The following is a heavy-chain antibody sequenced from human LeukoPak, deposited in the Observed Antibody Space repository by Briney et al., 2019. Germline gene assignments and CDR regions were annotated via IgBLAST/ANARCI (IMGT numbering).Heavy chain of an antibody. CDR1: GGSISSGSYY. CDR2: IYISGST. CDR3: ARVVLWFGELFDY. V-gene: IGHV4-61*02. Sequence: SETLSLTCTVSGGSISSGSYYWSWIRQPAGKGLEWIGRIYISGSTNYNPSLKSRVTISVDTSKNQFSLKLSSVTAADTAVYYCARVVLWFGELFDYWGQGTLVTVSS. J-gene: IGHJ4*02. D-gene: IGHD3-10*01.